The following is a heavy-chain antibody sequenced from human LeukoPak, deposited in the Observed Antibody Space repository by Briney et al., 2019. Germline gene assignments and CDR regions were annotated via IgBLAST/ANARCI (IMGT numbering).Heavy chain of an antibody. J-gene: IGHJ4*02. V-gene: IGHV3-48*01. Sequence: PGGSLRLSCAASGFTFSSHGMNWVRQAPGKGLEWVSYISSSGSTIYYADSVKGRFTMSRDNAKNSLYLQMNSLRAEDTAVYYCARDLLYDSSGIFDYWGQGTLVTVSS. CDR2: ISSSGSTI. CDR3: ARDLLYDSSGIFDY. D-gene: IGHD3-22*01. CDR1: GFTFSSHG.